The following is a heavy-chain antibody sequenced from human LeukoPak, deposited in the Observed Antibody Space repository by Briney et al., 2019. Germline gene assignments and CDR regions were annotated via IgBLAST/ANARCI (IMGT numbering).Heavy chain of an antibody. D-gene: IGHD4-11*01. V-gene: IGHV1-2*02. J-gene: IGHJ4*02. CDR1: GYTFSGYY. CDR3: SREITTGNFDY. CDR2: INPNSGDT. Sequence: ASVKVSCKASGYTFSGYYLHWVRQAPGQGLQWVGWINPNSGDTHYAQMFQGRVTMTRDTSINTAYMELRSLRSDDTAVYFCSREITTGNFDYWGQGTLVTVSS.